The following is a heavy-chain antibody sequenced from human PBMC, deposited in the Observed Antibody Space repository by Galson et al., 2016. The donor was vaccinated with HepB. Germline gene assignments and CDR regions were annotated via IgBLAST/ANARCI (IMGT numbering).Heavy chain of an antibody. CDR3: ARHINAARWFDP. CDR2: IYFNGNT. V-gene: IGHV4-39*01. D-gene: IGHD6-6*01. Sequence: LSLTCTVSNVSIRSTSYYWGWTRQSPEKGLEWTGSIYFNGNTYYNPSLMSRASISVDTSNNQFSLKFNSMTAADTAVYYCARHINAARWFDPWGQGNLVTVSS. J-gene: IGHJ5*02. CDR1: NVSIRSTSYY.